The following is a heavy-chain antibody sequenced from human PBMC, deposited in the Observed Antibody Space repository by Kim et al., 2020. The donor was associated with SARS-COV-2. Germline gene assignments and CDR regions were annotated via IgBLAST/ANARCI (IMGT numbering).Heavy chain of an antibody. D-gene: IGHD2-8*01. V-gene: IGHV3-7*01. Sequence: GGSLRLSCAASEFTFSNYWMCWVRQAPGKGLEWVANIKQDGSQIYYVDSVKGRFTISRNNAKNSLYLQMNSLRAEDTAVYYCARVGGNNGGYLDFWGQGTLVTVSS. CDR3: ARVGGNNGGYLDF. CDR1: EFTFSNYW. CDR2: IKQDGSQI. J-gene: IGHJ4*02.